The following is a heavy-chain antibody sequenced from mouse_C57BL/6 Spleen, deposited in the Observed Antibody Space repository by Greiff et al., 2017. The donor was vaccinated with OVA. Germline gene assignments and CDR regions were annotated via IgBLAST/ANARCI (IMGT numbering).Heavy chain of an antibody. CDR1: GYPFTSYW. J-gene: IGHJ2*01. CDR3: ARSPYYGSSFCDY. V-gene: IGHV1-61*01. Sequence: VQLQQPGAELVRPGSSVKLSCKASGYPFTSYWMDWVKPRPGQGLEWIGNIYPSDSETHYNQKFKDKATLTVDKSSSTAYMQLSSLTSEDSAVYYCARSPYYGSSFCDYWGQGTTLTVSS. D-gene: IGHD1-1*01. CDR2: IYPSDSET.